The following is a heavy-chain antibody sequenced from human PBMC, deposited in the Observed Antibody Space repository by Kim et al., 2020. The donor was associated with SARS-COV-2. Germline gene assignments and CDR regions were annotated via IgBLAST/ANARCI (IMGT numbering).Heavy chain of an antibody. J-gene: IGHJ6*02. Sequence: GGSLRLSCAVSRFTFNNYWINWVRHAPGKGLVWVSRIRSDGSITNYADSVKGRFTMSRDNAENTLYLQMNSLRAEDTAVYYCARGVFRDGFDVWGQGTTVTVSS. CDR2: IRSDGSIT. CDR3: ARGVFRDGFDV. V-gene: IGHV3-74*01. CDR1: RFTFNNYW.